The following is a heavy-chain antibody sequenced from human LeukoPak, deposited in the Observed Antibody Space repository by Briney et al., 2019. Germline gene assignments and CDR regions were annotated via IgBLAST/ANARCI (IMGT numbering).Heavy chain of an antibody. CDR3: ASPAYGDHPFDY. V-gene: IGHV1-18*01. D-gene: IGHD4-17*01. J-gene: IGHJ4*02. CDR2: ISAYNGNT. Sequence: ASVKVSCKASGYTFTSYGISWVRQAPGQGLEWMGWISAYNGNTNYAQKLQGRVTMTTDTSTSTAYMELRSLRSDDTAMYYCASPAYGDHPFDYWGQGTLVTVSS. CDR1: GYTFTSYG.